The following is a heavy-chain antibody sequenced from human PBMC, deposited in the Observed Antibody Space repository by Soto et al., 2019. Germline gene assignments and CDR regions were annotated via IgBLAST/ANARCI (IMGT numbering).Heavy chain of an antibody. CDR2: ISSSSSYT. V-gene: IGHV3-11*06. Sequence: GGSLRLSCAASGFTFSDYYMSWIRQAPGKGLEWVSYISSSSSYTNYTDSVKGRFTISRDNAKNSLYLQMNSLRAEDTAVYYCARDRERYFDWLPQTYYYYGMDVWGQGTTVTVSS. CDR3: ARDRERYFDWLPQTYYYYGMDV. CDR1: GFTFSDYY. D-gene: IGHD3-9*01. J-gene: IGHJ6*02.